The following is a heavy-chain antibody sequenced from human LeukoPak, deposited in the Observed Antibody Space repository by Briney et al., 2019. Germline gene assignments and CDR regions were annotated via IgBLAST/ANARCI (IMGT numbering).Heavy chain of an antibody. CDR2: ISGSGGST. D-gene: IGHD6-19*01. Sequence: GGSLRLSCAASGFTFSSYAMSWVRQAPGKGLEWVSAISGSGGSTYYADSVKGRFTISRDNSKNTLYLQMNSLRAEDTAVYYCAKDLEQQWLVPPPEYFQHWGQGTLVTVSS. J-gene: IGHJ1*01. V-gene: IGHV3-23*01. CDR1: GFTFSSYA. CDR3: AKDLEQQWLVPPPEYFQH.